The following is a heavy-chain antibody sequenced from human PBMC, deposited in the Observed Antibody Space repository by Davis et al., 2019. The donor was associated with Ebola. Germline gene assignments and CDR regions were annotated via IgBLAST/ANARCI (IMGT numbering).Heavy chain of an antibody. CDR2: TRNKANSYTT. D-gene: IGHD6-13*01. Sequence: PGGSLRLSCAASGFTFSDYYMDWVRQAPGKGLEWVARTRNKANSYTTEYAASVKGRFSISRDESTNLLYLQMNSLKTEDTAVYYCARDLSRVGYSSSWLPIYYYYYGMDVWGQGTTVTVSS. V-gene: IGHV3-72*01. CDR1: GFTFSDYY. J-gene: IGHJ6*02. CDR3: ARDLSRVGYSSSWLPIYYYYYGMDV.